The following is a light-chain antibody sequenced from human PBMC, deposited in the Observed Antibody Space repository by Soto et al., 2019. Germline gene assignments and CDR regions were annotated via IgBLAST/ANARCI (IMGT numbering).Light chain of an antibody. CDR2: DAS. J-gene: IGKJ2*01. Sequence: DIHMTQSPSMLSTSVGGRVTITCRASQSLSTWLAWYQQKPGKAPKLLIYDASSLESGVPSRFSGNGSGTECTLTISRLQTDDFATYYCQLYNGYSSSTFGQGTKREI. V-gene: IGKV1-5*01. CDR1: QSLSTW. CDR3: QLYNGYSSST.